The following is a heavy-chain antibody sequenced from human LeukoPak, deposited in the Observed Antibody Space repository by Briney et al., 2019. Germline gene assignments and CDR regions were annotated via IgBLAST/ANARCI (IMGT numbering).Heavy chain of an antibody. J-gene: IGHJ5*02. CDR3: ARQGTMTRGGYWLDP. D-gene: IGHD3-10*01. CDR2: ISHTGTT. V-gene: IGHV4-39*01. CDR1: GASINTSNLY. Sequence: SETLSLTCTVSGASINTSNLYWGWIRQPPGKGLESIGSISHTGTTYYNPSFNSRVTISVDTSKNQLSVKLSYVPAADTAVYYCARQGTMTRGGYWLDPWGQGILVTVSS.